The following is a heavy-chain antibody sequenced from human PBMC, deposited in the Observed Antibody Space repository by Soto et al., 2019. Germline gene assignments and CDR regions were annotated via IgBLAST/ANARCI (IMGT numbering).Heavy chain of an antibody. CDR1: GFTLSNFA. Sequence: GRSLRLSCAASGFTLSNFAMSWVRQAPGKGLEWGAVISDRGGSTDYAASVKGRFTISRDNSNNTVYLQMNNLRAEDTAVYYCARDEYSYASSGHYRFDHLRQGTLVTVSS. V-gene: IGHV3-23*01. CDR3: ARDEYSYASSGHYRFDH. CDR2: ISDRGGST. J-gene: IGHJ4*02. D-gene: IGHD3-22*01.